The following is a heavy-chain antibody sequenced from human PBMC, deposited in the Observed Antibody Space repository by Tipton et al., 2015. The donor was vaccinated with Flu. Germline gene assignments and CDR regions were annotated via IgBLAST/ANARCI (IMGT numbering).Heavy chain of an antibody. CDR2: IRYDESNK. CDR3: ARVELRSFDY. J-gene: IGHJ4*02. CDR1: GFTSSNYG. D-gene: IGHD1-7*01. V-gene: IGHV3-30*02. Sequence: SLRLSCAASGFTSSNYGIHWVRQAPGKGLEWVAFIRYDESNKVYADSVKGRFTISRDNSKNTVYLEMNSLRAEDTATYYCARVELRSFDYWGQGTLVTVSS.